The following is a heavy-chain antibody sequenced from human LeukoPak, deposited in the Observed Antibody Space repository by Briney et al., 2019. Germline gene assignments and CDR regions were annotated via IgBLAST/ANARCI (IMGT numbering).Heavy chain of an antibody. CDR2: MNPNSGNT. Sequence: ASVKVSCKASGYTFTSCDINWVRQATGQGLEWMGWMNPNSGNTGYAQKFQGRITMTRNTSISTAYMELSSLTSEDTAVYYCARIAAAGNRRLNYWGQGTLVTVSS. CDR1: GYTFTSCD. CDR3: ARIAAAGNRRLNY. J-gene: IGHJ4*02. V-gene: IGHV1-8*01. D-gene: IGHD6-13*01.